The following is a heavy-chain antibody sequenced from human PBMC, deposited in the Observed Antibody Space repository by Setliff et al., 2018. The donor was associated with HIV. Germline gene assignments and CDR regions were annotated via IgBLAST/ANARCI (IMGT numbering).Heavy chain of an antibody. J-gene: IGHJ6*04. CDR1: GGSISSGSYY. D-gene: IGHD3-10*01. Sequence: PSETLSLTCSVSGGSISSGSYYWSWIRQHPGKGLEWIGYIFYSGSTTYNPSLKSRVTISVDTSKNQFSLELSSVTAADTAVYYCARLRYGSGIPLDVWGTGISVTVSS. CDR2: IFYSGST. V-gene: IGHV4-30-4*01. CDR3: ARLRYGSGIPLDV.